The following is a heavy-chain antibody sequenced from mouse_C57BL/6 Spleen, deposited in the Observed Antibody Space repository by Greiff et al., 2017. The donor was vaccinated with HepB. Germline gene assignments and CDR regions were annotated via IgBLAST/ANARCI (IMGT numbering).Heavy chain of an antibody. V-gene: IGHV1-52*01. CDR1: GYTFTSYW. Sequence: QVQLKQPGAELVRPGSSVKLSCKASGYTFTSYWMHWVKQRPIQGLEWIGNIDPSDSETHYNQKFKDKATLTVDKSSSTAYMQLSSLTSEDSAVYYCASAYYSNLFAYWGQGTLVTVSA. CDR2: IDPSDSET. J-gene: IGHJ3*01. CDR3: ASAYYSNLFAY. D-gene: IGHD2-5*01.